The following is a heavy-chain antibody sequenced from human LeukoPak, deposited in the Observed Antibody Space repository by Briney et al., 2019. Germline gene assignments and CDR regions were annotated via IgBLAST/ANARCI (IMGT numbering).Heavy chain of an antibody. D-gene: IGHD3-3*01. CDR2: ISSSGSTI. J-gene: IGHJ5*02. Sequence: GGSLRLSCAASGFTFSSYEMNWVRQAPGKGLEWVSYISSSGSTIYYADSVKGRFTISRDNSKNTLYLQMNSLRAEDTAVHYCAKNQDYDFWSGSISSLHNWFDPWGQGTLVTVSS. V-gene: IGHV3-48*03. CDR1: GFTFSSYE. CDR3: AKNQDYDFWSGSISSLHNWFDP.